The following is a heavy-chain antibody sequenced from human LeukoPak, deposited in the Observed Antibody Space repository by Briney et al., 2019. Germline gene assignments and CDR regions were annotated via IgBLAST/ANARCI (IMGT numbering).Heavy chain of an antibody. CDR3: ARLRRNCSSTSCSKRVFDY. J-gene: IGHJ4*02. V-gene: IGHV4-39*01. CDR2: IYYSGST. D-gene: IGHD2-2*01. Sequence: PSETLSLTCTVSGGSISSSSYYRGWIRQPPGKGLEWIGSIYYSGSTYYNPSLKSRVTISVDTSKNQFSLKLSSVTAADTAVCYCARLRRNCSSTSCSKRVFDYWGQGTLVTVSS. CDR1: GGSISSSSYY.